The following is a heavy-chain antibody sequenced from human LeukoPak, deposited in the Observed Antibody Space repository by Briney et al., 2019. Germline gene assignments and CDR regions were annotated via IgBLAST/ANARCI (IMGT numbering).Heavy chain of an antibody. J-gene: IGHJ4*02. V-gene: IGHV5-51*01. CDR1: GYSFTSYW. Sequence: GETLKISGNGSGYSFTSYWSGWVRQMPGKGLEWMGIIYPGDSDTRYSPSFQGQVTISDDKFISTAYLQWSSLKASDTAMYYCARQRGYYDSSGPAGYWGQGTLVTVSS. CDR2: IYPGDSDT. D-gene: IGHD3-22*01. CDR3: ARQRGYYDSSGPAGY.